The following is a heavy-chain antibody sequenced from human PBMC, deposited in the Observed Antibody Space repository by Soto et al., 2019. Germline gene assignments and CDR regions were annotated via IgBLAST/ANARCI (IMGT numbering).Heavy chain of an antibody. CDR2: INPSGGST. Sequence: XSVKVSCRASGYTFTSYYMHWVRQAPGQGLEWMGIINPSGGSTSYAQKFQGRVTMTRDTSTSTVYMELSSLRSEDTAVYYCAITKMTTMNWFDPWGQGPLVTVSS. CDR3: AITKMTTMNWFDP. CDR1: GYTFTSYY. J-gene: IGHJ5*02. D-gene: IGHD2-21*02. V-gene: IGHV1-46*01.